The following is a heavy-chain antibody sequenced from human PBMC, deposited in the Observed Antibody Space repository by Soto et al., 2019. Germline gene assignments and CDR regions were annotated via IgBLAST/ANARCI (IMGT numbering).Heavy chain of an antibody. CDR3: ATPASPTSLGFGVVIRQFDY. D-gene: IGHD3-3*01. CDR2: FDPEDGET. Sequence: GASVKVSCKVSGYTLTELSMHWVRQAPGKGLEWMGGFDPEDGETIYAQKFQGRVTMTEDTSTDTAYMELSSLRSEDTAVYYCATPASPTSLGFGVVIRQFDYWGQGTLVTVSS. J-gene: IGHJ4*02. CDR1: GYTLTELS. V-gene: IGHV1-24*01.